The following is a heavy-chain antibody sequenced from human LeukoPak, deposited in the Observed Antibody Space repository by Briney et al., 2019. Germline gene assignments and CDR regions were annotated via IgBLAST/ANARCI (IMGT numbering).Heavy chain of an antibody. J-gene: IGHJ6*03. V-gene: IGHV4-39*07. Sequence: SETLSLTCTVSGGSISSSSYYWGWIRQPPGKGLEWIGSIYYSGSTYYNPSLKSRVTISVDTSKNQFSLKLSSVTAADTAVYYCARGFYSTSQYYYMDVWGKGTTVTVSS. CDR1: GGSISSSSYY. CDR2: IYYSGST. D-gene: IGHD6-13*01. CDR3: ARGFYSTSQYYYMDV.